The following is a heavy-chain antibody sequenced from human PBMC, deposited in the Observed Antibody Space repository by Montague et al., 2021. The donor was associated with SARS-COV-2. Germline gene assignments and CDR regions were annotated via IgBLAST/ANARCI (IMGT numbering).Heavy chain of an antibody. V-gene: IGHV1-18*01. D-gene: IGHD6-19*01. Sequence: SARVSCKASGYTFTSYGISWVRQAPGQGLEWMGWISAYNGNTNYAQKLQGRVTMTTDTSTSTAYMELRSLRSDDTAVYYCATAVAGFSWFDPWGQGTLVTVSS. CDR3: ATAVAGFSWFDP. J-gene: IGHJ5*02. CDR2: ISAYNGNT. CDR1: GYTFTSYG.